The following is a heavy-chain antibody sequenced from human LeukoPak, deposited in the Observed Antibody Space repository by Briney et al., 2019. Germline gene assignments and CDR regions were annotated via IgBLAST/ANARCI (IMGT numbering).Heavy chain of an antibody. CDR3: ASILLWYVYDY. D-gene: IGHD3-10*01. CDR1: GFPFSGHT. V-gene: IGHV3-21*04. J-gene: IGHJ4*02. Sequence: GGSLRLSCAASGFPFSGHTMNWVRQPPGKGLEWVSSISSTSRYISYTDSVKGRFTISRDNSKNTLYLQMNSLRAEDTAVYYCASILLWYVYDYWGQGTLVTVSS. CDR2: ISSTSRYI.